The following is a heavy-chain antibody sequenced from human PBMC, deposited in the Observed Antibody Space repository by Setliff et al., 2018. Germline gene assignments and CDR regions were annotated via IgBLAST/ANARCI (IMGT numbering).Heavy chain of an antibody. J-gene: IGHJ4*02. CDR2: ISVYNGDT. CDR3: ARAPSVELVTIRTNSWFTY. Sequence: GASVKVSCKASGYTFRNYAFAWVRQAPGQGLEWVGWISVYNGDTNYAQKFQGRVTLTTDTSTSTACMELRSLTSDDSAFYYCARAPSVELVTIRTNSWFTYWGQGTLVTVSS. V-gene: IGHV1-18*01. D-gene: IGHD5-18*01. CDR1: GYTFRNYA.